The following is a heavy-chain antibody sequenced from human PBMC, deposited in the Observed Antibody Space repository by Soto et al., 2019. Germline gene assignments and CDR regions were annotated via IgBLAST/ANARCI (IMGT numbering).Heavy chain of an antibody. Sequence: TLXLTWAVSGGSISSVCYSWSWIRQPPGKGLEWIGYIYHSGSTYYNPSLKSRITISVDTSKNQFSLKLSSVTAADTAVYYCARALVATRDFDYWGQGTLVTAPQ. CDR2: IYHSGST. CDR3: ARALVATRDFDY. V-gene: IGHV4-30-2*05. J-gene: IGHJ4*02. CDR1: GGSISSVCYS. D-gene: IGHD5-12*01.